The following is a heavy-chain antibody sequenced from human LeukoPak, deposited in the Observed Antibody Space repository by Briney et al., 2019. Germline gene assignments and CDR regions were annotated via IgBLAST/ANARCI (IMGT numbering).Heavy chain of an antibody. CDR2: ISYDGSNK. CDR1: GFTLSSYV. D-gene: IGHD3-10*02. J-gene: IGHJ4*02. Sequence: PGGSLRLSCAASGFTLSSYVMHWVRQAPGKGLEWVAVISYDGSNKYYADSVKGRFTISRDNSKNTLYLQMNSLRAEDTAVYYCARDRGYYYVQYYFDYWGQGTLVTVSS. V-gene: IGHV3-30*04. CDR3: ARDRGYYYVQYYFDY.